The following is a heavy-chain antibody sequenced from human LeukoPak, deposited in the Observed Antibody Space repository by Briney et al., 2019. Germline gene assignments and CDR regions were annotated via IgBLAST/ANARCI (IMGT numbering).Heavy chain of an antibody. J-gene: IGHJ5*02. D-gene: IGHD1-26*01. CDR2: IKQDGSEK. CDR3: ARGVGMRWELLVGTPDNWFDP. V-gene: IGHV3-7*01. Sequence: GGSLRLSCAASGFTFSSYAMSWVRQAPGKGLEWVANIKQDGSEKYYVDSVKGRFTISRDNAKNSLYLQMNSLRAEDTAVYYCARGVGMRWELLVGTPDNWFDPWGQGTLVTVSS. CDR1: GFTFSSYA.